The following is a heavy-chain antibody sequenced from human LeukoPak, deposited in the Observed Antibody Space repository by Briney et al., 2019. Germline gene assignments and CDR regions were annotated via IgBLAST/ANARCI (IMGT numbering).Heavy chain of an antibody. Sequence: GGSLRLSCAASGLTFSNYAMSWVRQAPGKGLEWVSAISGGSTYYADSVKGRFTISRDNPKITLYLQMSSLRAEDTAVYYCAKLGIAVAGGDAFDIWGQGTMVTVSS. CDR3: AKLGIAVAGGDAFDI. V-gene: IGHV3-23*01. CDR1: GLTFSNYA. J-gene: IGHJ3*02. D-gene: IGHD6-19*01. CDR2: ISGGST.